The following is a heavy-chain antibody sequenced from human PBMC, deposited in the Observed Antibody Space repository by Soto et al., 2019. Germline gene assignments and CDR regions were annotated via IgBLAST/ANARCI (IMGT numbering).Heavy chain of an antibody. Sequence: GGSLRLSCAASGFTFDDYAMHWVRQAPGKGLEWVANIKQDGSEKYYVDSVKGRFTISRDNAKNSLYLQMNSLRAEDTAVYYCARGSGSSWANWFDPWGQGTLVTVSS. J-gene: IGHJ5*02. V-gene: IGHV3-7*03. CDR1: GFTFDDYA. CDR3: ARGSGSSWANWFDP. CDR2: IKQDGSEK. D-gene: IGHD6-13*01.